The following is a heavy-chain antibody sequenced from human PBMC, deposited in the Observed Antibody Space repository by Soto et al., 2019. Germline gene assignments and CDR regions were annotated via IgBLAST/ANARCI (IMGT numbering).Heavy chain of an antibody. CDR3: SRYGWSY. Sequence: QVQLVESGGGVVQPGRSLRLSCAASGFTFSSYAMHWVRRAPGKGLEWMAVMSYDGSNKYYAHSVKGRFTISRDNSKNTLYLQMNSLRPEHTSLYYFSRYGWSYWGQGTLVIVSS. V-gene: IGHV3-30-3*01. CDR1: GFTFSSYA. CDR2: MSYDGSNK. J-gene: IGHJ4*02. D-gene: IGHD2-15*01.